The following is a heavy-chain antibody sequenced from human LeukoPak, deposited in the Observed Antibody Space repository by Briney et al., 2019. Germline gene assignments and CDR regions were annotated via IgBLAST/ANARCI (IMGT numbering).Heavy chain of an antibody. V-gene: IGHV1-46*01. CDR3: ARGESARRDIAVAGVSDY. Sequence: ASVNVSCKASGYTFTNYYIHWVRQAPGQGLEWMGIINPSGGSTSYAQKVRGRVTMTRDTSTSTVYMELSSLRSEDTAMYYCARGESARRDIAVAGVSDYWGQGTLVTVSS. D-gene: IGHD6-19*01. CDR1: GYTFTNYY. CDR2: INPSGGST. J-gene: IGHJ4*02.